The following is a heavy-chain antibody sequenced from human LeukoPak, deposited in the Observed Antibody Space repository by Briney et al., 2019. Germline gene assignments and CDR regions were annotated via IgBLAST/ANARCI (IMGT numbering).Heavy chain of an antibody. CDR3: ARGRGVHDSHTYDYFDY. D-gene: IGHD3-22*01. CDR1: GYTFTSYY. J-gene: IGHJ4*02. CDR2: INPAGGST. V-gene: IGHV1-46*01. Sequence: GASVKVSCKASGYTFTSYYIHWVRQAPGQGLEWMGIINPAGGSTTYAQKFQGSRLTLTRDTSTSTVYMELSSLRSEDTAVYYCARGRGVHDSHTYDYFDYWGQGSLVIVSS.